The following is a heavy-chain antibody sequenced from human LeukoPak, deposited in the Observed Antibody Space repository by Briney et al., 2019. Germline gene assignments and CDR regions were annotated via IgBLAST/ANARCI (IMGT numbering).Heavy chain of an antibody. CDR3: ARHGDHDYGDYCSSNWFDP. V-gene: IGHV4-34*01. Sequence: PSETLSLTCAVYGGSFSGYYWSWIRQPPGKGLEWIGEINHSGSTNYNPSLKSRVTISVDTSRNQFSLKLSSVTAADTAVYYCARHGDHDYGDYCSSNWFDPWGQGTLVTVSS. J-gene: IGHJ5*02. CDR1: GGSFSGYY. CDR2: INHSGST. D-gene: IGHD4-17*01.